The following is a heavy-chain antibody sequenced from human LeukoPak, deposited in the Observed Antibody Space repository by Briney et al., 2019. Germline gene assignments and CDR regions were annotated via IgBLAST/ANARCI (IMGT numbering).Heavy chain of an antibody. Sequence: GGSLRLSCAASVFSFSNYGMHWGRQAPGKGLEWVAVISYDGSNKYYADSVKGRFTISRDNSRKTLYLQMNSLRAKDTAVCYCAKDPRTMIVVVIPYYFDYWGQGTLVTVSS. V-gene: IGHV3-30*18. CDR3: AKDPRTMIVVVIPYYFDY. J-gene: IGHJ4*02. CDR2: ISYDGSNK. D-gene: IGHD3-22*01. CDR1: VFSFSNYG.